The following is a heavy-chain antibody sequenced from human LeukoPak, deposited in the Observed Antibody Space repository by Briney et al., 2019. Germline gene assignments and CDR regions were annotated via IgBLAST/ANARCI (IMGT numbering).Heavy chain of an antibody. D-gene: IGHD1-26*01. CDR3: AKNKWERSGAFDI. Sequence: GGSLRLSCSASGFTFSVYTIQWVRQAPGKGLEWVAVISFDGTKQYYADSVKGRFTISRDISKNTLYLQMNSLGVEDTAVYYCAKNKWERSGAFDIWGQGTMVTVSS. CDR1: GFTFSVYT. J-gene: IGHJ3*02. CDR2: ISFDGTKQ. V-gene: IGHV3-30-3*02.